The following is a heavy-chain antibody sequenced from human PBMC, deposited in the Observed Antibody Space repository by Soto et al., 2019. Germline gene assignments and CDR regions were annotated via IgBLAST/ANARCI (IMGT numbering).Heavy chain of an antibody. V-gene: IGHV3-48*03. Sequence: PGGSLRLSCAASGFTFSSYEMNWVRQAPGKGLEWVSYISSSGSTIYYADSVKGRFTISRDNAKNSLYLQMNSLRAEDTAVYYCARDTGDGYNYYYYGMDVWGQGTTVTVSS. D-gene: IGHD5-12*01. CDR3: ARDTGDGYNYYYYGMDV. CDR2: ISSSGSTI. J-gene: IGHJ6*02. CDR1: GFTFSSYE.